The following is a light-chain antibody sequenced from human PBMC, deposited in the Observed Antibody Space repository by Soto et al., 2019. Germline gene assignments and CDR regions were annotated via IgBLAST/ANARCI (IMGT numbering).Light chain of an antibody. V-gene: IGKV1-27*01. CDR2: AAS. CDR3: QKYNSAPWT. J-gene: IGKJ1*01. CDR1: QGIRKN. Sequence: DIPMTQSPPSLSASVGDRVTITCRASQGIRKNLAWYQQKPGKVPQLLIYAASTLQSGVPSRFSGSGSGTDFTLTISSLQPEDVATYYCQKYNSAPWTFGQGTKVEIK.